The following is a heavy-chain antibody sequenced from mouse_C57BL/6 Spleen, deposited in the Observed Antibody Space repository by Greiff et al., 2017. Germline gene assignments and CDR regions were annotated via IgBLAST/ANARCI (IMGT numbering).Heavy chain of an antibody. CDR3: VRLNYYAMDY. V-gene: IGHV10-1*01. Sequence: EVQLVESGGGLVQPKGSLKLSCAASGFSFNTYAMNWVRQAPGKGLEWVARIRSKSNNYATYYADSVKDRFTISRDDSESMLYLQMNNLKTDDTDMYYCVRLNYYAMDYWGQGTSVTVSS. CDR1: GFSFNTYA. J-gene: IGHJ4*01. CDR2: IRSKSNNYAT.